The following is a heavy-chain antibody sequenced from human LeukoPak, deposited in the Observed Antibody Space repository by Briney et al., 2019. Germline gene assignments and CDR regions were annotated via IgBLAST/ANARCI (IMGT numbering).Heavy chain of an antibody. D-gene: IGHD3-3*01. V-gene: IGHV1-69*01. CDR2: IIPIFGTA. J-gene: IGHJ6*02. CDR1: GGTFSSYA. Sequence: GASVKVSCKASGGTFSSYAISWVRQAPGQGLEWMGGIIPIFGTANYAQKFQCRVTITADESTSTAYMELSSLRSEDTAVYYCARFGSESSGYYGSVLSHSYYYYGMDVWGQGTTVTVSS. CDR3: ARFGSESSGYYGSVLSHSYYYYGMDV.